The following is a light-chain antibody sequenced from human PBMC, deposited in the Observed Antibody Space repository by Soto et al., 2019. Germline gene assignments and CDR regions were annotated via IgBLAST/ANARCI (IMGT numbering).Light chain of an antibody. V-gene: IGKV3-20*01. Sequence: EIVLTQSPGTVSLSPGERATLSCRASQSVRSTYLAWYQQKPGQPPRLLIYGASSRATGIPDRFSGSGSGTDFTLTISRLEPEDFAVYYCQQYGSSPITFGQGTRLEIK. CDR3: QQYGSSPIT. CDR1: QSVRSTY. CDR2: GAS. J-gene: IGKJ5*01.